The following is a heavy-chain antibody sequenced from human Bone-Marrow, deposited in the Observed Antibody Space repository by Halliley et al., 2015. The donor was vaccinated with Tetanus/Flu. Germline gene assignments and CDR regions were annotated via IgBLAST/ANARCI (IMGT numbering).Heavy chain of an antibody. Sequence: GLVKPSETLSLACAVYGGSFSGYYRSWIRQPPGKGLEWIGEINHSGSANYNPSLMSRLTISVDTSKNQFSLNLNSVTAADTAVYYCARERDYAEEWRAFDIWGQGTTVTVSS. CDR2: INHSGSA. V-gene: IGHV4-34*01. CDR1: GGSFSGYY. D-gene: IGHD4-17*01. CDR3: ARERDYAEEWRAFDI. J-gene: IGHJ3*02.